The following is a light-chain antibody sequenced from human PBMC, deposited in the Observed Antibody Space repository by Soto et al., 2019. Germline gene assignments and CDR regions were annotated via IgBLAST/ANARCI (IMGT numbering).Light chain of an antibody. V-gene: IGLV4-69*01. CDR1: SGHSSYA. J-gene: IGLJ2*01. CDR2: LNSDGSH. Sequence: QLVLTQSPSASASLGASVKLTCTLSSGHSSYAIAWHQQQPAKGPRFLMKLNSDGSHRKGGGIPDRFSGSSSGADRYLTISSLQSEDEADYYCQTWDTGTVVFGGGTKLTVL. CDR3: QTWDTGTVV.